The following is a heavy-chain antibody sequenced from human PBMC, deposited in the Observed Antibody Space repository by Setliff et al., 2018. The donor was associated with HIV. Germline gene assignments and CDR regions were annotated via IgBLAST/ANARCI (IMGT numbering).Heavy chain of an antibody. CDR1: GFTFSSYS. V-gene: IGHV3-21*01. D-gene: IGHD2-15*01. CDR2: ISSSSSYI. Sequence: GGSLRLSCAASGFTFSSYSMNWVRQAPGKGRKWVSSISSSSSYIYHADSVKGRFTISRDDAKYSLYLQMNSLRAEDTAVYYCARKLLTRPNYYGMDVWGQGTTVTVSS. CDR3: ARKLLTRPNYYGMDV. J-gene: IGHJ6*02.